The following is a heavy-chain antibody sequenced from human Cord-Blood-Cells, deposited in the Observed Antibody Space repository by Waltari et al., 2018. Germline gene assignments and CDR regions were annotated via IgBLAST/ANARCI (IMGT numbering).Heavy chain of an antibody. Sequence: QVQLVESGGGVVQPGRSLRLSCAASGFTFSSYGMHWVRQAPGKGLEWVAVIWSDGSNKYYADSVKGRFTISRDNSKNTLYLQMNSLRAEDTAMYYCAKDSSNWVFDYWGQGTLVTVSS. D-gene: IGHD7-27*01. CDR3: AKDSSNWVFDY. CDR1: GFTFSSYG. CDR2: IWSDGSNK. J-gene: IGHJ4*02. V-gene: IGHV3-30*18.